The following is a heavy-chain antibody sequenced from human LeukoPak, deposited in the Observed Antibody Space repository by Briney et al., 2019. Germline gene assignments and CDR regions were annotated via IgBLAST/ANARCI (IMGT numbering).Heavy chain of an antibody. J-gene: IGHJ4*02. V-gene: IGHV1-2*02. Sequence: GASVKVSCKSSGYTFTDNYMHWVRQAPGQGLEWMGWINPKTGGTNYAQKFQGRVTMTRDTSISTIRTAYMELSRLRSDDTAVYYCARVSGLGYFDYWGQGTLVTVSS. D-gene: IGHD2/OR15-2a*01. CDR2: INPKTGGT. CDR1: GYTFTDNY. CDR3: ARVSGLGYFDY.